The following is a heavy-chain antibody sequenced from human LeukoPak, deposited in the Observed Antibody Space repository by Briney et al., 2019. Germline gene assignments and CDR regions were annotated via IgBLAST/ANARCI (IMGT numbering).Heavy chain of an antibody. CDR2: ISSSGSTI. V-gene: IGHV3-48*03. Sequence: QAAETLTLSCAASGFTFSSYEMNWVRQAPGKGLEWVSYISSSGSTIYYPDSVKGRSTLSKATAKNLLQLQMNSLRAEDTAVYYCARTYSSGWAPSYWGQGTLVTVSS. CDR1: GFTFSSYE. D-gene: IGHD6-19*01. J-gene: IGHJ4*02. CDR3: ARTYSSGWAPSY.